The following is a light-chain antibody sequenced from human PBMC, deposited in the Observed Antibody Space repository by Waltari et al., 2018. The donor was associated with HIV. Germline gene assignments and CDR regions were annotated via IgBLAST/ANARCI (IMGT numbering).Light chain of an antibody. CDR3: CSYAGGITHVL. CDR1: STDIGSYDL. V-gene: IGLV2-23*02. Sequence: QSALTQPASVSGSPGQSITISCTGMSTDIGSYDLVSWYQQHPGKAPKLMIYEVTKRPSGVSNRFSGSKSVNTASLTISGLQSEDEADYHCCSYAGGITHVLFGGGTKLTVL. CDR2: EVT. J-gene: IGLJ2*01.